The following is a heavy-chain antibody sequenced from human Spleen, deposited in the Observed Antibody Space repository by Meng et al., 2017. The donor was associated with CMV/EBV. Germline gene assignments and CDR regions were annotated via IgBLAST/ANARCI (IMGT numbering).Heavy chain of an antibody. D-gene: IGHD2-2*02. CDR2: ISYDGNDK. V-gene: IGHV3-30*04. J-gene: IGHJ3*02. CDR3: AREGYTLGRFGAFDI. CDR1: GFTFPTFS. Sequence: SCAASGFTFPTFSVHWVRQAPGKGLEWVADISYDGNDKYYADSVKGRFTISRDNSKNTLYLQMNGLRAEDSAVYFCAREGYTLGRFGAFDIWGQGTMVTVSS.